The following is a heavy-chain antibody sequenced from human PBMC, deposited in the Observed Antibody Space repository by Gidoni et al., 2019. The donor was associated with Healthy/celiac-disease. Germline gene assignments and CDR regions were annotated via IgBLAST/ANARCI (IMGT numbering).Heavy chain of an antibody. D-gene: IGHD2-21*01. Sequence: EVQLLESGGGLVQPGGSLRLSCAASGVPFSSYAMSWVRQSTGQGLEWVSAISGSGVSTYYADSVKGRFTIASDNSKNTLYLQMNSLRSEDTAVYYCASHPGGDYYFPSDYWGQGTLVTVSS. CDR1: GVPFSSYA. J-gene: IGHJ4*02. V-gene: IGHV3-23*01. CDR3: ASHPGGDYYFPSDY. CDR2: ISGSGVST.